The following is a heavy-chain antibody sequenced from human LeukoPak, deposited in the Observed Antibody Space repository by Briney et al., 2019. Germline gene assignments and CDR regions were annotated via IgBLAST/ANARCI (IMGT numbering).Heavy chain of an antibody. Sequence: GGSLRLSCAASGFNFRIYSMNWVRQAPGKGLEWISYINTGGTTIYYADSVKGRFTISRDNAKNSLYLQMNSLRAEDTAVYYCARDYYYSVDYWGQGTLVTVSS. CDR2: INTGGTTI. CDR1: GFNFRIYS. J-gene: IGHJ4*02. D-gene: IGHD3-22*01. V-gene: IGHV3-48*01. CDR3: ARDYYYSVDY.